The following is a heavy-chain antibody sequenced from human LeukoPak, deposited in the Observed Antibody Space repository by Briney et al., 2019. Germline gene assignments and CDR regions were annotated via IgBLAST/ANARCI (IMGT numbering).Heavy chain of an antibody. Sequence: PSETLSLTCTVSGGSTGSDYWSWIRQPPGKGLEWIAYVYYSGVTSYNPSLKSRVAISIDTSKNQFSLNLSSVTAADTAVYYCAREGSLRGWYSLYYFDYWGQGTLVTVSS. J-gene: IGHJ4*02. CDR2: VYYSGVT. V-gene: IGHV4-59*12. CDR3: AREGSLRGWYSLYYFDY. CDR1: GGSTGSDY. D-gene: IGHD6-19*01.